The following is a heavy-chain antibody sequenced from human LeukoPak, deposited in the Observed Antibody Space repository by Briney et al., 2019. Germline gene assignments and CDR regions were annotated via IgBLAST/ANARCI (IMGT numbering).Heavy chain of an antibody. D-gene: IGHD1-26*01. CDR1: GFSVSSNY. V-gene: IGHV3-53*01. CDR2: IYKDGNT. Sequence: TGGSLRLSCAASGFSVSSNYMSWVRQAPGKGLEWVSEIYKDGNTYYAASVKGRFSISRDKSKNTVYFQMNSLRAEDTAIYFCARDLREHGVFDIWGQGTMVTVSS. CDR3: ARDLREHGVFDI. J-gene: IGHJ3*02.